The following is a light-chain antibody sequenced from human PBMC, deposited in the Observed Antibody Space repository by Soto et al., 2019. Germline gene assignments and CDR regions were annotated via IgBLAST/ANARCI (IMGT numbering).Light chain of an antibody. J-gene: IGKJ5*01. Sequence: EIVLTQSPGTLSLSPGERAALSCRASQSVSNNYLAWYQQKPGQAPRLLIYGASNRATGIPDRFSGSGSGTDFTLTISRLEPEDFAVYYCQQRSNWPTFGPGTRLEIK. V-gene: IGKV3D-20*02. CDR3: QQRSNWPT. CDR1: QSVSNNY. CDR2: GAS.